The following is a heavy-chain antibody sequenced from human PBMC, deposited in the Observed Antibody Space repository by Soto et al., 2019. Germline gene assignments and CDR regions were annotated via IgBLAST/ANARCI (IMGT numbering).Heavy chain of an antibody. D-gene: IGHD2-2*01. CDR2: IYPGDSDT. CDR1: GYSFTSYW. Sequence: EVQLVQSGAEVKKPGESLQISCKGSGYSFTSYWIGWVRQMPGKGLEWMGIIYPGDSDTRYSPSFQGQVTISADKSISTAYLEWSSLKASDTAMYYCARRAVPAAMVSPSYYYYMDVWGKGTTVTVSS. CDR3: ARRAVPAAMVSPSYYYYMDV. J-gene: IGHJ6*03. V-gene: IGHV5-51*03.